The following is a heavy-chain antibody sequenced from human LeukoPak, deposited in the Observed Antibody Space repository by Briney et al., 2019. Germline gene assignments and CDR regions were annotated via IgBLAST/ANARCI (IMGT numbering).Heavy chain of an antibody. Sequence: GGSLRLSCAASGFTFSSYSMNWVRQAPGKGLEWVSSISSTSVYLYYANSVKGRFTISRDNAKNSLYLQMNSLRAVDTAVYYCARSRTTVTKDALDYWGQGTLVTVSS. CDR2: ISSTSVYL. CDR3: ARSRTTVTKDALDY. J-gene: IGHJ4*02. V-gene: IGHV3-21*01. CDR1: GFTFSSYS. D-gene: IGHD4-17*01.